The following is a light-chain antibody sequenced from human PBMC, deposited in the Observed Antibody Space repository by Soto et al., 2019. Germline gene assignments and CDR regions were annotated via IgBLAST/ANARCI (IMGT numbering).Light chain of an antibody. V-gene: IGLV2-14*01. Sequence: QSALTQPASVSGSPGQSITISCTGTSGDIGSYTYVSWYQQYPGKAPKLLISEVTNRPSGVSNRFSGSKSGNTASLTISGLQAEDEANYYCNSYTTLSNRVFGTGTKVTVL. CDR1: SGDIGSYTY. CDR3: NSYTTLSNRV. CDR2: EVT. J-gene: IGLJ1*01.